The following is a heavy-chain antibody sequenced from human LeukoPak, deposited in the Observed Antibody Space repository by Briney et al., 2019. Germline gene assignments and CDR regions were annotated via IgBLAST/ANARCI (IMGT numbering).Heavy chain of an antibody. CDR3: ARPKRYCSSTSCPLDY. V-gene: IGHV5-51*01. D-gene: IGHD2-2*01. Sequence: GESLKISCKGSGYSLTSYWIGWVRQMPGKGLEWMGIIYPGDSDTRYSPSFQGQVTISADKSISTAYLQWSSLKASDTAMYYCARPKRYCSSTSCPLDYWGQGTLVTVSS. CDR2: IYPGDSDT. J-gene: IGHJ4*02. CDR1: GYSLTSYW.